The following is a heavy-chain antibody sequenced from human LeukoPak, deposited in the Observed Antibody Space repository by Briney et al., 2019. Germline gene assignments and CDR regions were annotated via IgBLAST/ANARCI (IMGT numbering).Heavy chain of an antibody. Sequence: PSETLSLTCAVSGGSISSYYWSWIRQPAGKGLEWIGRTSTGGTTNYSPSLTSRITMSVDTSKNQFSLNLTSVTAADTAVYYCARELSPSRAHDYWGQGTLVTVSS. CDR1: GGSISSYY. D-gene: IGHD5-24*01. J-gene: IGHJ4*02. V-gene: IGHV4-4*07. CDR3: ARELSPSRAHDY. CDR2: TSTGGTT.